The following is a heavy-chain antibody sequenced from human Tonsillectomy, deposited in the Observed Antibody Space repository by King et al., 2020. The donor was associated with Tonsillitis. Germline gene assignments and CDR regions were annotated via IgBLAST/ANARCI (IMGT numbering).Heavy chain of an antibody. Sequence: VQLVVSGGGLIQPGGSLRLSCAASGFSVNDNYMRWVRQAPGKGLECVSLIFSGGSTYIADSVKGRFTIYRDDSKNTLYLQMDSLRAEDTAVYFCARDQSDSGGYGAFDVWGQGTMVTVSS. CDR1: GFSVNDNY. CDR2: IFSGGST. CDR3: ARDQSDSGGYGAFDV. V-gene: IGHV3-53*01. J-gene: IGHJ3*01. D-gene: IGHD1-26*01.